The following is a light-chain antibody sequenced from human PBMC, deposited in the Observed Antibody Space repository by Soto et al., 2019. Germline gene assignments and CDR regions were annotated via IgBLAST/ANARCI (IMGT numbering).Light chain of an antibody. J-gene: IGKJ4*02. Sequence: DIQMTQSPSSVSASVGDRVSITCRASQGISNWLARYQQKPGRAPTLLIYTGSSLQSGVPSRFSGTGSGTDFTLTISSLQPEDVATYYCQQANSFPLTFGGGTKVEIK. CDR3: QQANSFPLT. CDR1: QGISNW. CDR2: TGS. V-gene: IGKV1-12*01.